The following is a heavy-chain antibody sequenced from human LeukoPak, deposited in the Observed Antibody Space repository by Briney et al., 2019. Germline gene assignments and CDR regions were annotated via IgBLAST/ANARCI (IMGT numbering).Heavy chain of an antibody. CDR2: VSDTGGST. V-gene: IGHV3-23*01. CDR3: ASGRRAATGAGYYFDY. CDR1: GFTFRNYA. J-gene: IGHJ4*02. Sequence: GGSLRLSCAASGFTFRNYAMSWVRQAPGKGLEWVSAVSDTGGSTYFADSVRGRFTISRDNSKNTLYLQMNSLTAEDTALYYCASGRRAATGAGYYFDYWGQGTLVTVSS. D-gene: IGHD6-13*01.